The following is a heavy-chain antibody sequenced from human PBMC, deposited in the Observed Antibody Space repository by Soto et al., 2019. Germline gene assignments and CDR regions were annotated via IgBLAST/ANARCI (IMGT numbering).Heavy chain of an antibody. V-gene: IGHV4-39*01. J-gene: IGHJ3*02. D-gene: IGHD3-10*01. Sequence: QLHLQESGPGLVKPSETLSLTCTVSRGSISDDSYNWDWIRQPPGKGLEWIGTIYYSGSTDYNPSLKSRVTISTDNSKSQFSLKLTSVTAADTAVYYGARFYGNAFDIWGHGTMVTVSP. CDR2: IYYSGST. CDR3: ARFYGNAFDI. CDR1: RGSISDDSYN.